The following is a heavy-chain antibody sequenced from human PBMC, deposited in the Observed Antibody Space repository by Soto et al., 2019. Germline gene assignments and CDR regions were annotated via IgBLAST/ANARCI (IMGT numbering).Heavy chain of an antibody. J-gene: IGHJ6*03. Sequence: SETMSLTCPVSGGSISSGGYYWSWIRQHPGKGLEWIGYIYYSGSTYYNPSLKSRVTMSVDTSENQFSLRLSSVTAADTAVYYCARKDSGYADYMDVWGKGTTVTVSS. CDR2: IYYSGST. CDR3: ARKDSGYADYMDV. V-gene: IGHV4-31*03. CDR1: GGSISSGGYY. D-gene: IGHD5-12*01.